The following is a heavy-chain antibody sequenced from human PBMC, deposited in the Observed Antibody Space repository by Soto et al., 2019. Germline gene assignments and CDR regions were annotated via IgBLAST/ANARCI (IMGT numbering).Heavy chain of an antibody. V-gene: IGHV3-9*01. Sequence: PGGSLRLSCAASGFTFDDHAMHWVRQGPGKGLEWVSGISWNSGTIVYADSVKGRFTISRDNTKNSLYLQMDSLRREDTALYYCAKDIHSTGWYFGLDLWGQGNTVTVSS. CDR2: ISWNSGTI. D-gene: IGHD6-19*01. CDR1: GFTFDDHA. J-gene: IGHJ6*02. CDR3: AKDIHSTGWYFGLDL.